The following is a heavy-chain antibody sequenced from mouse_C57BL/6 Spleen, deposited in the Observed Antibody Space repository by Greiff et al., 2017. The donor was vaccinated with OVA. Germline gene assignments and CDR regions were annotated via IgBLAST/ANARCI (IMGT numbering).Heavy chain of an antibody. J-gene: IGHJ2*01. V-gene: IGHV3-6*01. CDR1: GYSITSGYY. CDR3: ARVVYDYEGGYFDY. Sequence: ESGPGLVKPSQSLSLTCSVTGYSITSGYYWNWIRQFPGNKLEWMGYISYDGSNNYNPSLKNRISITRDTSKNQFFLKLNSVTTEDTATYYCARVVYDYEGGYFDYWGQGTTLTVSS. CDR2: ISYDGSN. D-gene: IGHD2-4*01.